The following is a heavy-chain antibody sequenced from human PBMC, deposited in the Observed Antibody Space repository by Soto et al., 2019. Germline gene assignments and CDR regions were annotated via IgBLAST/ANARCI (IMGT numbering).Heavy chain of an antibody. CDR2: IWYDGSQK. J-gene: IGHJ3*01. CDR3: EGRDDPFHV. Sequence: QVHLVESGGGVVRPGTSLRLSCAASGINFSDYGIHWVRQAPGKGLEWVAVIWYDGSQKYYADSVRGRFTISRDNSNNTVYLQLNSLSLEDTAVYYCEGRDDPFHVWGQGTIVTVSS. CDR1: GINFSDYG. V-gene: IGHV3-33*01.